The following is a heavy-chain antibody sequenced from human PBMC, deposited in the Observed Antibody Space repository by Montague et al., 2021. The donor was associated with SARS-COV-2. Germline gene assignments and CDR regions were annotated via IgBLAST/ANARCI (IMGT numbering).Heavy chain of an antibody. CDR1: GGSINDHY. CDR2: ISSNGKT. Sequence: SETLSLTCTVSGGSINDHYRSWIRQSPGKGLEWIGYISSNGKTNYNPSLKSRVTLSADASRNEFSLKLDSVTAADTAVYFCARHSGRDTIFGVVIIPDAFDIWGQGTMVTVSS. CDR3: ARHSGRDTIFGVVIIPDAFDI. V-gene: IGHV4-59*08. J-gene: IGHJ3*02. D-gene: IGHD3-3*01.